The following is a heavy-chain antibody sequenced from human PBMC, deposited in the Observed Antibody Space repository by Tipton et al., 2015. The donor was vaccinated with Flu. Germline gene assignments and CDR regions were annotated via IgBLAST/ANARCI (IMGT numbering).Heavy chain of an antibody. CDR2: INHSGST. Sequence: TLSLTCAVYGGSFSGYYWSWIRQPPGKGLEWIGEINHSGSTNYNPSLKSRVTISVDTSKNQFSLKLSSVTAADTAVYYCARGAKDLGAIFGVGDNDFDYWGQGTLVTVSS. V-gene: IGHV4-34*01. CDR1: GGSFSGYY. J-gene: IGHJ4*02. D-gene: IGHD3-3*01. CDR3: ARGAKDLGAIFGVGDNDFDY.